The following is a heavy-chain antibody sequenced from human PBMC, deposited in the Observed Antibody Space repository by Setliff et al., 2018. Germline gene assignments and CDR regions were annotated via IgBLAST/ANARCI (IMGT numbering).Heavy chain of an antibody. CDR3: ARINFYVSSGYYYAPDY. Sequence: GASVKVSCKASGDTFSTYALSWVRQAPGQGLEWMGGIIPLLETAKYAQKFQGRVTMTTDTSTSTAYLELRSLTSDDTAVYYCARINFYVSSGYYYAPDYWGQGTLVTVSS. V-gene: IGHV1-69*05. J-gene: IGHJ4*02. CDR2: IIPLLETA. CDR1: GDTFSTYA. D-gene: IGHD3-22*01.